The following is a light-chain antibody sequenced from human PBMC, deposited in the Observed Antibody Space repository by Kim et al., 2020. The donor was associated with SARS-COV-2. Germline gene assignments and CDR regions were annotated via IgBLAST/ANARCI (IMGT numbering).Light chain of an antibody. Sequence: SPGEKVTPSCRASQSVRYNLAWYQQRPGQAPRLLIYGASTRATDISASFSGSGSGTEFTLTIRSLQSEDLAVYFCQQYNDWSLLTFGGGTKVDIK. V-gene: IGKV3-15*01. J-gene: IGKJ4*01. CDR3: QQYNDWSLLT. CDR2: GAS. CDR1: QSVRYN.